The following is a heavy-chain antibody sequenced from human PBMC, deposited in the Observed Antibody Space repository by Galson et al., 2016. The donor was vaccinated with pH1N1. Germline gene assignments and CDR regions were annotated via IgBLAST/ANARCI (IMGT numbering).Heavy chain of an antibody. Sequence: GYIYYTGSTYYNPSRKIRVFISVDTSKNQVSLNLSSVTAADTAVYYCVRAYYDSSPRNWFDPWGQGTLVTVSS. CDR3: VRAYYDSSPRNWFDP. D-gene: IGHD3-22*01. V-gene: IGHV4-30-4*05. CDR2: IYYTGST. J-gene: IGHJ5*02.